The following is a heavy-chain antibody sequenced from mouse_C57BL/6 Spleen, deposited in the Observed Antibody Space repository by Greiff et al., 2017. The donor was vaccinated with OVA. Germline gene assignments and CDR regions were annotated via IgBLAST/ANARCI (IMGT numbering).Heavy chain of an antibody. CDR3: ARSHGSPYWYFDV. V-gene: IGHV1-50*01. D-gene: IGHD1-1*01. Sequence: QVQLQQPGAELVKPGASVKLSCKASGYTFTSYWMQWVKQRPGQGLEWIGEIDPSDSYTNYNQKFKGKATLTVDTSSSTAYMQLSSLTSEDSAVYYCARSHGSPYWYFDVWGTGTTVTVSS. CDR1: GYTFTSYW. CDR2: IDPSDSYT. J-gene: IGHJ1*03.